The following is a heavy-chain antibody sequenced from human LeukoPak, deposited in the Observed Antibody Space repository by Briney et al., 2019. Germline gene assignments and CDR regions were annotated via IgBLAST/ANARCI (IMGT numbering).Heavy chain of an antibody. Sequence: ASVKVSCKASGYTFTGYYMHWVRQAPGQGLEWMGWINTNSGGTNYAQKFQGRVTMTRDTSISTAYMELSRLRSDDTAVYYCARSLGSSGYYRLSLYFDYWGQGTLVTVSS. CDR1: GYTFTGYY. CDR2: INTNSGGT. J-gene: IGHJ4*02. V-gene: IGHV1-2*02. D-gene: IGHD3-22*01. CDR3: ARSLGSSGYYRLSLYFDY.